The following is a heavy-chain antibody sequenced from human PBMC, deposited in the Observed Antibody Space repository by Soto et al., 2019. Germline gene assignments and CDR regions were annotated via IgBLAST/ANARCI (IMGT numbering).Heavy chain of an antibody. V-gene: IGHV1-69*08. CDR1: GGTFSSYT. D-gene: IGHD2-15*01. CDR3: ARDMEYCSGGSCYYAFDI. CDR2: IIPILGIA. J-gene: IGHJ3*02. Sequence: QVQLVQSGAEVKKPGSSVKVSCKASGGTFSSYTISWVRQAPGQGLEWMGRIIPILGIANYAQKFQCRVTITADKSTSTAYMELSSLRSEDTAVYYCARDMEYCSGGSCYYAFDIWGQGTMVTVSS.